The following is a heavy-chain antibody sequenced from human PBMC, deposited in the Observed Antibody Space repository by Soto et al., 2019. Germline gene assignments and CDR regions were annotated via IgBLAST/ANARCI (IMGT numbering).Heavy chain of an antibody. Sequence: QVQLVQSGAEVKKPGASVKVSCKASGYSFTSYYMHWVRQAPGQGLEWMGLINPNGGSATYTQKFQGRVTMTRDTSTSTGYMELSSLRSEDTAVYYCACQIGPVYWGQGTLVTVSS. CDR1: GYSFTSYY. V-gene: IGHV1-46*01. CDR2: INPNGGSA. CDR3: ACQIGPVY. J-gene: IGHJ4*02. D-gene: IGHD3-22*01.